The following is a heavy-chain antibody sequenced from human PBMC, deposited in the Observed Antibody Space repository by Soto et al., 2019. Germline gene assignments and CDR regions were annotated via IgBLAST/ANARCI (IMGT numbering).Heavy chain of an antibody. Sequence: QPGGSLRLSCAASGFSVSTYAMSWVRQAPGKGLEWVSGISGSGGTTYYADSVKGRFTISRDNSKNTLYLQVNSLRAEDTAVYYCAKDQAAAGTISRYFQHWGQGTLVTVSS. CDR1: GFSVSTYA. CDR3: AKDQAAAGTISRYFQH. CDR2: ISGSGGTT. D-gene: IGHD6-13*01. V-gene: IGHV3-23*01. J-gene: IGHJ1*01.